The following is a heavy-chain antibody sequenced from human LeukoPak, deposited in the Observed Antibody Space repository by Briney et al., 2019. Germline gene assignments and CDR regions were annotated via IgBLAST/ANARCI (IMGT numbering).Heavy chain of an antibody. CDR1: GGSSNGYY. V-gene: IGHV4-34*01. D-gene: IGHD1-26*01. J-gene: IGHJ4*02. Sequence: PSETLSLTCAVYGGSSNGYYWSWIRQPPGEGLEWIGEISHSGSTNYNPSLKSRVTISVDTSMNQFSLKLSSVTAADTAVYYCARGPSRSGSYAFDYWGEGTLVTVSS. CDR3: ARGPSRSGSYAFDY. CDR2: ISHSGST.